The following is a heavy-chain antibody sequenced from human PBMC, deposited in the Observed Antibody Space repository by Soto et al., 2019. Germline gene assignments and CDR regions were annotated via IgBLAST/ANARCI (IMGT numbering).Heavy chain of an antibody. J-gene: IGHJ4*02. CDR2: ISPDGGST. V-gene: IGHV1-46*01. CDR3: ATRDPGHY. CDR1: GYTFTTYY. Sequence: QVQLVQSGAEVKKPGASVKVSCKASGYTFTTYYMHWVRQAPGQGLEWMGIISPDGGSTSYAQKFQGRVTMTRDTSTSTVYMELSSLRSEDTAVYYCATRDPGHYWGQGTLVTVSS.